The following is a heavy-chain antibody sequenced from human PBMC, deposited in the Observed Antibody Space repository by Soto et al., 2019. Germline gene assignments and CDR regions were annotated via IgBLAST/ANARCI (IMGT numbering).Heavy chain of an antibody. D-gene: IGHD3-10*01. CDR2: ISYDGSNK. CDR3: AKDTTWFGELFEDRVDS. CDR1: GFTFSSYG. Sequence: QVQLVESGGGVVQPGRSLRLSCAASGFTFSSYGMHWVRQAPGRGLEWVAVISYDGSNKYYADSVKGRFTISRDNSKNTLYLQMNSLRAEDTAVYYCAKDTTWFGELFEDRVDSWGQGTLVTVSS. J-gene: IGHJ4*02. V-gene: IGHV3-30*18.